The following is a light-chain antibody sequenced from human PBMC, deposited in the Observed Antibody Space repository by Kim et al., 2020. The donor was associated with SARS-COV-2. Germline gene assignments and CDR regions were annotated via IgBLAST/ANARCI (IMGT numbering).Light chain of an antibody. V-gene: IGKV1-9*01. J-gene: IGKJ5*01. CDR2: AAS. CDR1: QGISSY. Sequence: IQLTQSPSSLSASVGDRVTITCRASQGISSYLAWYQQKPGKASKLLIYAASTLQSGVPSRFSGSGSGTDFTLTISSLQPEDFATYYCQQLSGYPITFGQGTRLEIK. CDR3: QQLSGYPIT.